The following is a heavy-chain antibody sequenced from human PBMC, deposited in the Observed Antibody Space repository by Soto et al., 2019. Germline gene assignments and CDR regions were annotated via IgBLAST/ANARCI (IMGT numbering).Heavy chain of an antibody. CDR3: ARLSGGFGAGWFDP. J-gene: IGHJ5*02. V-gene: IGHV4-30-2*06. CDR1: GDSISNGGYS. D-gene: IGHD3-10*01. CDR2: IYHSGST. Sequence: KASETLSLTCAVSGDSISNGGYSWTWIRQSPGKGLEWIGYIYHSGSTYYNPSLKSRVTISVDRAKNQFSLKLNSVTAADTAVYYCARLSGGFGAGWFDPWGQGTLVTVSS.